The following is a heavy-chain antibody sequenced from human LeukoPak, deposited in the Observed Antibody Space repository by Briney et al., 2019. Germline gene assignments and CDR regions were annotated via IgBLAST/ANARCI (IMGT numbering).Heavy chain of an antibody. CDR1: GGTFSSYA. V-gene: IGHV1-69*05. Sequence: GASVKVSCTASGGTFSSYAISWVRQAPGQGLEWMGGIIPIFGTANYAQKLQGRVTMTTDTSTSTAYMELRSLRSDDTAVYYCARVGVGSLWFGELWEDFDYWGQGTLVTVSS. J-gene: IGHJ4*02. D-gene: IGHD3-10*01. CDR2: IIPIFGTA. CDR3: ARVGVGSLWFGELWEDFDY.